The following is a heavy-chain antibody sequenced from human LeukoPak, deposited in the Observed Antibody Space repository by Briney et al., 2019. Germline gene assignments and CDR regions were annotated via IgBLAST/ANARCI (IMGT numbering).Heavy chain of an antibody. CDR3: AKDDDYYGSGSYSDY. D-gene: IGHD3-10*01. Sequence: PGGSLRLSCAASGFTFSTYGMSWVRQAPGKGLEWVSGISSSGGSTSYADSVKGHFTVSRDNSKNTLYLQMNSLRAEDTAVYYCAKDDDYYGSGSYSDYWGQGTLVTVSS. CDR2: ISSSGGST. J-gene: IGHJ4*02. CDR1: GFTFSTYG. V-gene: IGHV3-23*01.